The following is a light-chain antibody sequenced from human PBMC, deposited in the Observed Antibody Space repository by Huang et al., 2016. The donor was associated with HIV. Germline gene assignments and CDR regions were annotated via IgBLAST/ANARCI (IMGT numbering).Light chain of an antibody. J-gene: IGKJ3*01. CDR2: AAS. Sequence: DIQMTQSPSSLSASVGDRVTITCRSSQSISTYLNWYQQKPGKAPKLLIYAASSLQSGVPSRLSGSGSGTDFTLTIGSLQPEDFATYYCQQSYTTPFTFGPGTKVDI. CDR3: QQSYTTPFT. V-gene: IGKV1-39*01. CDR1: QSISTY.